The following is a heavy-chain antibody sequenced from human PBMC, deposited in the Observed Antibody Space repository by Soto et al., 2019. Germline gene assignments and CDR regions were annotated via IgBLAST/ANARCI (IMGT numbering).Heavy chain of an antibody. J-gene: IGHJ6*02. CDR2: TNVDGSGI. D-gene: IGHD6-13*01. V-gene: IGHV3-74*01. CDR1: GFTFSNYW. CDR3: ARGYSSSWTHWYYSYYGMDV. Sequence: GGSLRLSCAASGFTFSNYWMHWVRQAPGKGLEWVSRTNVDGSGISYADSVEGRCTISRDNAKNTLYMEMKSLRAEDTAVYYCARGYSSSWTHWYYSYYGMDVWGQGTTVTVSS.